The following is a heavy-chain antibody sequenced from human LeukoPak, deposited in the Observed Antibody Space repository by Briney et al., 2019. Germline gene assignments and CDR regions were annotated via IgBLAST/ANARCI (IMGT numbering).Heavy chain of an antibody. CDR1: GFTFSSYW. CDR3: ARGGGGRYYDSSGSGFDY. J-gene: IGHJ4*02. V-gene: IGHV3-74*01. CDR2: INSDGSST. Sequence: RGSLRLSCAASGFTFSSYWMHWVRQAPGKGLVWVSRINSDGSSTSYADSVKGRFTISRDNAKNTLYLQMNSLRAEDTAVYYCARGGGGRYYDSSGSGFDYWGQGTLVTVSS. D-gene: IGHD3-22*01.